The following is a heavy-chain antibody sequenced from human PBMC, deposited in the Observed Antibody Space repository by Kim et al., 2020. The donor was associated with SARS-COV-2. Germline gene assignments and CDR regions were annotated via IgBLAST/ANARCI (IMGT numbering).Heavy chain of an antibody. Sequence: KNYVDSVEGRITISRDDAKNMVHLQMDSLRAEDTAVYYCARGRKDGYTQDYWGQGTLVTVSS. V-gene: IGHV3-74*01. J-gene: IGHJ4*02. D-gene: IGHD3-16*01. CDR3: ARGRKDGYTQDY. CDR2: K.